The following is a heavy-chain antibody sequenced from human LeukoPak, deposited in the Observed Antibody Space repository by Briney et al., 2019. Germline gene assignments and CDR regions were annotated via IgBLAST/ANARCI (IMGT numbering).Heavy chain of an antibody. CDR3: AREGIAARFRAFDI. Sequence: GGSLRLSCAASGFTFSSYSMNWVRQAPGRGLEWVSSISSSSSYIYYADSVKGRFTISRDNAKNSLYLQLHSLRAEDTAVYYCAREGIAARFRAFDIWGQGTMVTVSS. CDR2: ISSSSSYI. D-gene: IGHD6-6*01. J-gene: IGHJ3*02. CDR1: GFTFSSYS. V-gene: IGHV3-21*01.